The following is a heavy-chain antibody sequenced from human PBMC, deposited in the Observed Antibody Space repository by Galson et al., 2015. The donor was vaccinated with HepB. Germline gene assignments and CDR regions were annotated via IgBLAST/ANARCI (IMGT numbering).Heavy chain of an antibody. D-gene: IGHD3-10*01. CDR3: TRDLGYYYGSGSDY. CDR2: IRTGTYGGTT. J-gene: IGHJ4*02. V-gene: IGHV3-49*04. CDR1: GFTFGDYA. Sequence: LRLSCASSGFTFGDYAMNWVRQAPGKGLEWVAFIRTGTYGGTTEYAASVKGRFTIFRDDSNSIAYLQMNSLKIADTAVYYCTRDLGYYYGSGSDYWGQGTLVTVSS.